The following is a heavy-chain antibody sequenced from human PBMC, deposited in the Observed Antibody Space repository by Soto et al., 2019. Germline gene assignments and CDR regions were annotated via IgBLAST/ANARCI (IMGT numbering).Heavy chain of an antibody. CDR3: AKDSEEDYVA. Sequence: QVQLVESGGGVVQPGRSLRLSCAASGFTFSSYGMHWVRQAPGKGLEWVAVISYDGSNKYYADSVKGRFTISRDNSKNTLYLQMNSLRAEDTAVYYCAKDSEEDYVAWGQGTLVTVSS. CDR1: GFTFSSYG. V-gene: IGHV3-30*18. D-gene: IGHD4-17*01. CDR2: ISYDGSNK. J-gene: IGHJ5*02.